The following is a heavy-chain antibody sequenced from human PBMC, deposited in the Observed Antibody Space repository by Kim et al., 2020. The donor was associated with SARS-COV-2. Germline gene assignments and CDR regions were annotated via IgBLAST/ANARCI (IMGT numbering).Heavy chain of an antibody. CDR3: ARDAGYSSHFDY. D-gene: IGHD5-18*01. Sequence: NNAQKLQGRVTMTTDTSTSTAYMELRSLRSDDTAVYYCARDAGYSSHFDYWGQGTLVTVSS. V-gene: IGHV1-18*01. J-gene: IGHJ4*02.